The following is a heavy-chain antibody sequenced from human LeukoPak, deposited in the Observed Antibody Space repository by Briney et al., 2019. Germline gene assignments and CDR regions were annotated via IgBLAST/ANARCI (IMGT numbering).Heavy chain of an antibody. CDR3: ARDPTMVRPGDY. CDR2: INPSGGST. CDR1: GYTFTSYY. V-gene: IGHV1-46*01. D-gene: IGHD3-10*01. J-gene: IGHJ4*02. Sequence: ASVKVSCKASGYTFTSYYMHWVRQAPGQGLEWMGIINPSGGSTRYAQKFQGRVTMTRDTSTSPVYMELSSLRSEDTAVYYCARDPTMVRPGDYWGQGTLVTVSS.